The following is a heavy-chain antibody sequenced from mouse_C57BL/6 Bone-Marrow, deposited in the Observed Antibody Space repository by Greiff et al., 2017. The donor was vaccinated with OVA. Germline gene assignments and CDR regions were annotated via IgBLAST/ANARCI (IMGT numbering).Heavy chain of an antibody. J-gene: IGHJ3*01. V-gene: IGHV10-1*01. CDR2: IRSKSNNYAT. CDR1: GFSFNTYA. D-gene: IGHD2-5*01. Sequence: EVKLVESGGGLVQPKGSLKLSCAASGFSFNTYAMNWVRQAPGKGLEWVARIRSKSNNYATYYADSVKDRFTISRDDSESMLYLQMNNLKTEDTAMYYCVRQGSNFSFAYWGQGTLVTVSA. CDR3: VRQGSNFSFAY.